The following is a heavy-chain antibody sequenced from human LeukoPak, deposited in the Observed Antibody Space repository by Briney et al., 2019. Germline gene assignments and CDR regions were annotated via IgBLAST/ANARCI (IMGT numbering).Heavy chain of an antibody. V-gene: IGHV4-34*01. CDR2: INHSGST. Sequence: SETLSLTCAVYGGSFSGYYWSWIRQPPGKGLEWIGEINHSGSTNYNPSLKSRVTISVDTSKNQFSLKLSSVTAADTAVYYCARLSSWVFEIWGQGTMATVSS. CDR1: GGSFSGYY. D-gene: IGHD3-16*01. CDR3: ARLSSWVFEI. J-gene: IGHJ3*02.